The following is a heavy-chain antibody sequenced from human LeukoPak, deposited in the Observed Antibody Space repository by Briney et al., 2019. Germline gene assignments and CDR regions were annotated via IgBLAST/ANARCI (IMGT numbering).Heavy chain of an antibody. D-gene: IGHD6-6*01. Sequence: GGSLRLSCAASGFTFSNYGMSWVRQAPGKGLEWVSAISDSGGTYYADSVKGRFTFSEENYKNTLYLQMNNLRAEDTAVYYGAKRFPYGGSSVYFDFWGQGTLVTVSS. CDR3: AKRFPYGGSSVYFDF. J-gene: IGHJ4*02. CDR2: ISDSGGT. V-gene: IGHV3-23*01. CDR1: GFTFSNYG.